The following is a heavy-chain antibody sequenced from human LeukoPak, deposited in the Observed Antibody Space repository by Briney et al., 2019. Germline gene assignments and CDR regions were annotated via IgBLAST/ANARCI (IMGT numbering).Heavy chain of an antibody. D-gene: IGHD3-10*01. CDR1: GFTFTSSA. CDR3: AALGSYYYGSGRTPDFDY. J-gene: IGHJ4*02. V-gene: IGHV1-58*02. Sequence: SVKVSCKASGFTFTSSAMQWVRQARGQRLEWIGWIVVGSGNTNYAQKFQERVTINRDMSTSTAYMELSSLRSEDTAVYYCAALGSYYYGSGRTPDFDYWGQGTLVTVSS. CDR2: IVVGSGNT.